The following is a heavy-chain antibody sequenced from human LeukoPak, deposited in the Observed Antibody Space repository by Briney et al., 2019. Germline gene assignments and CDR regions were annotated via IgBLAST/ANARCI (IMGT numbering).Heavy chain of an antibody. J-gene: IGHJ3*02. CDR2: IYYSGST. Sequence: SETLSLTCTVSGGSISSSSYYWGWIRQPPGKGLEWIGSIYYSGSTYYNPSLKSRVTISVDTSKNQFSLKLSSVTAADTAVYYCARAIFGVVKRAFDIWGQGTMVTVSS. CDR3: ARAIFGVVKRAFDI. V-gene: IGHV4-39*07. CDR1: GGSISSSSYY. D-gene: IGHD3-3*01.